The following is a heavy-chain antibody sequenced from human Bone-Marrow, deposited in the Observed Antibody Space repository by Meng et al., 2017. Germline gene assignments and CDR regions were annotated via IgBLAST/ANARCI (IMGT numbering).Heavy chain of an antibody. CDR3: ATDSEGYCSGGSCYSTD. V-gene: IGHV3-23*01. CDR2: ISGSGDST. J-gene: IGHJ4*02. CDR1: GFAFSSYA. Sequence: GGFLRLPLAASGFAFSSYAMTWVRQTPGKGLKCVSTISGSGDSTNYADSVKGRFAISRDNSKNTLYLQMDSLRVEDTAVYYCATDSEGYCSGGSCYSTDWGQGVLVTVSS. D-gene: IGHD2-15*01.